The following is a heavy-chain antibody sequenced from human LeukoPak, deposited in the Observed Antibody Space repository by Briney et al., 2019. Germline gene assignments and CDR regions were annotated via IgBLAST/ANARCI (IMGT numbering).Heavy chain of an antibody. D-gene: IGHD3-10*01. V-gene: IGHV3-30*02. J-gene: IGHJ4*02. CDR1: GFTFSSYS. Sequence: GGSLRLSCAASGFTFSSYSMNWVRQAPGRGLEWVAFIRYDGSNKYYADSVKGRFTISRDNSKNTLYLQMNSLRAEDTAVYYCAKGSVRGVIKGVDYWGQGTLVTVSS. CDR3: AKGSVRGVIKGVDY. CDR2: IRYDGSNK.